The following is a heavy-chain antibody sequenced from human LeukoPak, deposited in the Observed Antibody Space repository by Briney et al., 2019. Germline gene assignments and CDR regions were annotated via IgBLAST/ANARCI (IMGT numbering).Heavy chain of an antibody. CDR1: GFTFSSYG. V-gene: IGHV3-33*01. CDR2: IWYDGSNK. CDR3: AIGLAHA. Sequence: PGGSLRLSCAASGFTFSSYGMHWVRRAPGKGLEWVAVIWYDGSNKYYADSVKGRFTISRDNSKNTLYLQMNSLRAEDTAVYYCAIGLAHAWGQGTLVTVSS. J-gene: IGHJ5*02.